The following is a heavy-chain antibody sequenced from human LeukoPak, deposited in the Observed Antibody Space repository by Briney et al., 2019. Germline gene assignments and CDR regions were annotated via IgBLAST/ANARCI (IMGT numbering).Heavy chain of an antibody. CDR1: GFTFSSYG. Sequence: GGSLRLSCAAPGFTFSSYGMDWVSQAPGKGLERAAAIWYDGSNKYYADSVKGRFTISRENSKNTMYLQMNSLRAEDTAVYYCAKDYVPIVGATCFDYWGQGTLVTVSS. D-gene: IGHD1-26*01. V-gene: IGHV3-33*06. CDR3: AKDYVPIVGATCFDY. J-gene: IGHJ4*02. CDR2: IWYDGSNK.